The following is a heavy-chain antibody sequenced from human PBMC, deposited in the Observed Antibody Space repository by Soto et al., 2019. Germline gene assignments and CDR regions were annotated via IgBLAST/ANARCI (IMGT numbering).Heavy chain of an antibody. CDR2: IIPSFGTA. CDR1: GGTFSSYA. V-gene: IGHV1-69*13. Sequence: SVKVSCKASGGTFSSYAISWVRQAPGQGLEWMGGIIPSFGTANYAQKFQGRVTITADESTSTAYMELSSLRSEDTAVYYCARDTHPILRGNYYYGMDVWGQGTTVTVSS. J-gene: IGHJ6*02. CDR3: ARDTHPILRGNYYYGMDV. D-gene: IGHD4-17*01.